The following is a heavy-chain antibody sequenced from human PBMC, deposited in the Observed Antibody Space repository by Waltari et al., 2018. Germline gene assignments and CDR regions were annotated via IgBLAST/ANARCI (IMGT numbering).Heavy chain of an antibody. J-gene: IGHJ5*02. D-gene: IGHD3-16*02. CDR1: GFTVSSNY. CDR3: ARDRVITFGGVIVNFWFDP. CDR2: IYSGGST. V-gene: IGHV3-66*02. Sequence: EVQLVESGGGLVQPGGSLRLSCAASGFTVSSNYMRWVRQAPGKGLEWVSVIYSGGSTYYADSVKGRFTISRDNSKNTLYLQMNSLRAEDTAVYYCARDRVITFGGVIVNFWFDPWGQGTLVTVSS.